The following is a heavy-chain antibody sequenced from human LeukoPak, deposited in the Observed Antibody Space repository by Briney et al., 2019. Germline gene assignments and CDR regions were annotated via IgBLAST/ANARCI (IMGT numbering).Heavy chain of an antibody. D-gene: IGHD3-10*01. CDR1: GGTFSSYA. J-gene: IGHJ5*02. CDR3: ARAGTMVRGEHWFDP. CDR2: IIPIFGIA. V-gene: IGHV1-69*04. Sequence: SVKVSCKASGGTFSSYAISWVRQAPGQGLEWMGRIIPIFGIANYAQKFQGRVTITADKSTSTAYMELSSLRSEDTAVYYCARAGTMVRGEHWFDPWGQGTLVTVSS.